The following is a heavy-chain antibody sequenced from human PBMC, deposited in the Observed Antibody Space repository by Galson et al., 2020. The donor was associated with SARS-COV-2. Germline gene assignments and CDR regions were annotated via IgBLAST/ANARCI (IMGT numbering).Heavy chain of an antibody. D-gene: IGHD2-21*01. CDR1: DGPISSYY. CDR3: ARDPAPLRGDRYYDDRYV. CDR2: ISYSGST. J-gene: IGHJ6*02. Sequence: ETSETLSLTCSVSDGPISSYYWSWIRQPPGKGLEWIGYISYSGSTNYNPSLRSRVNISVDMSKNQFSLKLSSVTAADTAVCYCARDPAPLRGDRYYDDRYVWGRGTTITVSS. V-gene: IGHV4-59*01.